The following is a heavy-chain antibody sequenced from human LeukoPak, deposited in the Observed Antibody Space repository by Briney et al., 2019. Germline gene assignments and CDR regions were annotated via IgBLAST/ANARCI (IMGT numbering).Heavy chain of an antibody. D-gene: IGHD3-9*01. J-gene: IGHJ4*02. CDR1: GGSISTYY. Sequence: SETLSLTCTVSGGSISTYYWSWIRQPPGKGLEWIGYIYFSGSTNYNPSLKSRVTISVDTSKNQFSLKLSSVTAADTAVYYCARDGGKGWLWFDYWGQGTLVTVSS. V-gene: IGHV4-59*01. CDR2: IYFSGST. CDR3: ARDGGKGWLWFDY.